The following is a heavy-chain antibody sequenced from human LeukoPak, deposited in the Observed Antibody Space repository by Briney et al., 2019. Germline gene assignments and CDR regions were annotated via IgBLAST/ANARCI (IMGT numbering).Heavy chain of an antibody. J-gene: IGHJ5*01. Sequence: ASAKVSCKASGYIFTSYYMHWVRQAPGQGLEWMGIINPSGGSTIYAQKFQGRVTMTRDTSTSTVYMELSSLRSEDTAVYYCAILRYHWNNLDSWGQGTLATVSS. V-gene: IGHV1-46*01. D-gene: IGHD1-1*01. CDR1: GYIFTSYY. CDR3: AILRYHWNNLDS. CDR2: INPSGGST.